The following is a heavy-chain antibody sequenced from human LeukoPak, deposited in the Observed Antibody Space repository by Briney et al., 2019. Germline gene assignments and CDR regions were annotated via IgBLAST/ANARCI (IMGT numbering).Heavy chain of an antibody. V-gene: IGHV3-23*01. CDR2: ISGSGGST. CDR3: ARAFAPGIRKDLWFGDSL. J-gene: IGHJ4*02. D-gene: IGHD3-10*01. Sequence: PSETLSLTCAVYGGSFSGYYWSWVRQAPGKGLEWVSGISGSGGSTFYADSVKGRFTISKDTSNNTLSLQMNSLGGDDTGVYYCARAFAPGIRKDLWFGDSLRGQGTLVTVSS. CDR1: GGSFSGYY.